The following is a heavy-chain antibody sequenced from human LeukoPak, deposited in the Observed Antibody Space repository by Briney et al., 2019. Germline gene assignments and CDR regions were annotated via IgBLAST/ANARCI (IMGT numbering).Heavy chain of an antibody. Sequence: ASVKVSCKASGYTFTSYYIHWVRQAPGQGLEWMGMIYPSDGSTTYAQKFQGRVTMTRDTSISTAYMELSRLRSDDTAVYYCARGIAAFDYWGQGTLVTVSS. CDR2: IYPSDGST. V-gene: IGHV1-46*01. J-gene: IGHJ4*02. CDR1: GYTFTSYY. D-gene: IGHD6-6*01. CDR3: ARGIAAFDY.